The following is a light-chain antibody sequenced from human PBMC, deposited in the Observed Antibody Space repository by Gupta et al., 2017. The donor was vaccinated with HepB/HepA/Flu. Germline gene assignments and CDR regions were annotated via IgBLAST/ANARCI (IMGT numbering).Light chain of an antibody. CDR2: GAS. CDR3: QQCDNWPYT. V-gene: IGKV3-11*01. J-gene: IGKJ4*01. Sequence: EIVSKQSASTLSLSAGERATITCQASQDISSFLAWYQQTPGQAPELLIYGASNRTTGIPATFSGSGSGTDFTLTISSLEPEDFAVYYCQQCDNWPYTFGGGTKLEIK. CDR1: QDISSF.